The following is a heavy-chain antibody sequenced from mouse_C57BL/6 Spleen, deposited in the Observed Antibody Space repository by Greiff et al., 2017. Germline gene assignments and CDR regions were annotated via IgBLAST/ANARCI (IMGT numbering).Heavy chain of an antibody. V-gene: IGHV1-7*01. J-gene: IGHJ4*01. CDR3: ASDPHYYCSSWNYARDY. D-gene: IGHD1-1*01. Sequence: QVQLQQSGAELAKPGASVKLSCKASGYTFTSYWMHWVKQRPGQGLAWIGYINPSSGCTKYNQKFKDKATLTAAKSSSTAYMQMSSLTYEDSAGYYCASDPHYYCSSWNYARDYWGQGTSVTVSS. CDR1: GYTFTSYW. CDR2: INPSSGCT.